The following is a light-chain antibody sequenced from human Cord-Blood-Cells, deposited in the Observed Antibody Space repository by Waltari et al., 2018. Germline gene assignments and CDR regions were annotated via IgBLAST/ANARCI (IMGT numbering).Light chain of an antibody. CDR2: AAA. J-gene: IGKJ4*01. CDR1: QGIRND. CDR3: LQDYNYPLT. Sequence: AIQMTQSPSSLSASVGDRVTITCRASQGIRNDLGWYQQKPGKAPKLLIYAAASLQSWVPSRFSGSGSGTDFTLTISSLQPEDFATYYCLQDYNYPLTFGGGTKVEIK. V-gene: IGKV1-6*01.